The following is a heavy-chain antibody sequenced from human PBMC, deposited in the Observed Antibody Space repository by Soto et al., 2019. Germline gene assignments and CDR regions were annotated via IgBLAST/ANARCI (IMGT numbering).Heavy chain of an antibody. D-gene: IGHD2-15*01. J-gene: IGHJ6*02. Sequence: SETLSLTCTFSCDSIMNYYWSWIRQPAGKGLEWIGRIYSSGSTDYNASLKSRVSMSVDRSNNQFFLRLTSVTAADTAVYYCVRDCSGGGCYSDYGMDVWGQGTTVTVSS. CDR1: CDSIMNYY. V-gene: IGHV4-4*07. CDR2: IYSSGST. CDR3: VRDCSGGGCYSDYGMDV.